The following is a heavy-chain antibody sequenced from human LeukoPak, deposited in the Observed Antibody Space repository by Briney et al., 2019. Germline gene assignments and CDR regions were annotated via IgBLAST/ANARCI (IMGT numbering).Heavy chain of an antibody. D-gene: IGHD2/OR15-2a*01. J-gene: IGHJ5*02. Sequence: SETLSLTCTVSGYSISSGYYWGWIRQPPGKGLEWIGSIYHSGSTYYNPSLKSRVTVSVDTSKNQFSLKLRSVTAADTAMYYCARSYSTISPNWFDPWGQGTLVTVSS. CDR2: IYHSGST. V-gene: IGHV4-38-2*02. CDR3: ARSYSTISPNWFDP. CDR1: GYSISSGYY.